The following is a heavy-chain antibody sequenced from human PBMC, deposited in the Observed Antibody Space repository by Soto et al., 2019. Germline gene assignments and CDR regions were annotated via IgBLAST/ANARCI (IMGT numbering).Heavy chain of an antibody. J-gene: IGHJ4*02. Sequence: SGGSLRLSCSASGFIFSSYAMHWVRQAPGKGLEYVSAISNTGGSIFYTDSVKGRFTISRDNSKNTLYLQMSSLRVEDTAVYYCVKTTAQYYYDSWGQGTLVTVSS. CDR2: ISNTGGSI. CDR3: VKTTAQYYYDS. CDR1: GFIFSSYA. V-gene: IGHV3-64D*08.